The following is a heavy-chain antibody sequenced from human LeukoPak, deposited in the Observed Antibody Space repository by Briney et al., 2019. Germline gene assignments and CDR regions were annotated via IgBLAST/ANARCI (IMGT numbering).Heavy chain of an antibody. J-gene: IGHJ4*02. Sequence: TETLSLTCTVSGGSISSSSYYWGWIRQPPGKGLEWIGSIYYSGSTYYNPSLKSRVTISVDTSKNQFSLKLSSVTAADTAVYYCAGITMIVVVMKDYWGQGTLVTVSS. D-gene: IGHD3-22*01. CDR1: GGSISSSSYY. CDR2: IYYSGST. V-gene: IGHV4-39*01. CDR3: AGITMIVVVMKDY.